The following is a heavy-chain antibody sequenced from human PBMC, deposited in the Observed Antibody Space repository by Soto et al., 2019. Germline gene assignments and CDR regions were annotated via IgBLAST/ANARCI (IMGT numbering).Heavy chain of an antibody. CDR1: GFTFSSYA. CDR2: ISYGGSNK. Sequence: GGSLRLSCAASGFTFSSYAMHWVRQAPGKGLEWVAVISYGGSNKYYADSVKGRFTISRDNSKNTLYLQMNSLRAEDTAVYYCARDYPEGLDYWGQGTLVTVSS. CDR3: ARDYPEGLDY. J-gene: IGHJ4*02. V-gene: IGHV3-30-3*01.